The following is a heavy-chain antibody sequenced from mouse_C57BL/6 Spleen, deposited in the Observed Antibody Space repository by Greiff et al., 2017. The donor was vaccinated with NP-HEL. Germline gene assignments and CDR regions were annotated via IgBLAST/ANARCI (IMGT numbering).Heavy chain of an antibody. D-gene: IGHD2-5*01. J-gene: IGHJ4*01. Sequence: EVMLVESGGDLVKPGGSLKLSCAASGFTFSSYGMSWVRQTPDKRLEWVATISSGGSYTYYPDSVKGRFTISRDNAKNTLYLQMSSLKSEDTAMYYCARPGSNYNYYAMDYWGQGTSVTVSA. V-gene: IGHV5-6*01. CDR2: ISSGGSYT. CDR1: GFTFSSYG. CDR3: ARPGSNYNYYAMDY.